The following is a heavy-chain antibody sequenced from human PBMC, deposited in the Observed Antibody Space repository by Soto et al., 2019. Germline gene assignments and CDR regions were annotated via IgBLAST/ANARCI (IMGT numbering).Heavy chain of an antibody. CDR3: ARAPKVSGLSQTRPDF. CDR1: SGSFSGYY. CDR2: ISQSGNT. D-gene: IGHD6-25*01. Sequence: SETLSLTCPIYSGSFSGYYWSWIRQPPGKGLEWIGEISQSGNTNYSPSLKSRVSISIDTSKKQFSLNLASVSAADTAVYYCARAPKVSGLSQTRPDFWGQGTLVTVSS. V-gene: IGHV4-34*01. J-gene: IGHJ4*02.